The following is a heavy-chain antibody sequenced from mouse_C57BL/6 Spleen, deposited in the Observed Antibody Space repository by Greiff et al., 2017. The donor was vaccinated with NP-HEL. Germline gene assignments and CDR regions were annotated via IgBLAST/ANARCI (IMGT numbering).Heavy chain of an antibody. CDR1: GFTFSDYG. Sequence: EVQLVESGGGLVKPGRSLKLSCAASGFTFSDYGMHWVRQAPEKGLEWVAYISCDSSTIYYADSVKGRFTISRDNAKNNLFLQTASLRSEYTAMYDCARNLYYFEYWGQGTTLTVAS. J-gene: IGHJ2*01. CDR2: ISCDSSTI. V-gene: IGHV5-17*01. CDR3: ARNLYYFEY.